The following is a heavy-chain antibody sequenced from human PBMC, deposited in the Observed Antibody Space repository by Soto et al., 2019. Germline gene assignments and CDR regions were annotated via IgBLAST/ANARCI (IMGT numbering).Heavy chain of an antibody. CDR3: ARDAFSFGINRGYYFDY. D-gene: IGHD3-10*01. J-gene: IGHJ4*02. V-gene: IGHV4-59*01. Sequence: SETLSLTCTVSGGSISSYYWSWIRQPPGKGLEWIGYIYYSGSTNYNPSLKSRVTISVDTSKNQFSLKLSSVTAADTAVYYCARDAFSFGINRGYYFDYWGQGTLVTVSS. CDR2: IYYSGST. CDR1: GGSISSYY.